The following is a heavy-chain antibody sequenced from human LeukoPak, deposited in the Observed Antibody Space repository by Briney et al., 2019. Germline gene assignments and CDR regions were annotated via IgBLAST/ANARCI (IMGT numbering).Heavy chain of an antibody. CDR1: GFTFSSYE. CDR2: ITGTGNTI. J-gene: IGHJ4*02. CDR3: VRWGNYSSSSNCPFDY. V-gene: IGHV3-48*03. Sequence: GGSLRLSCAASGFTFSSYEMNWVRQAPGKWLEWVSDITGTGNTIYYADSVKGRFTISRDNAKNSLFLQMNSLRAEDTAVYYCVRWGNYSSSSNCPFDYWGQGTLVTVSS. D-gene: IGHD2-2*01.